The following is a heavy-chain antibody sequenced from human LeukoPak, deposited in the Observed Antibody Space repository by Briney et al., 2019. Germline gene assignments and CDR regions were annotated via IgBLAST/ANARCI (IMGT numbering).Heavy chain of an antibody. D-gene: IGHD3-10*01. CDR3: ARDSGLLWFGEFGNWFDP. CDR2: IIPIFGTA. Sequence: ASVKVSCKASGGTFSSYAISWVRQAPGQGLEWMGGIIPIFGTANYAQKFQGRVTITADESTSTAYMELSSLRSEDTAVYYCARDSGLLWFGEFGNWFDPWGQGTLVTVSS. J-gene: IGHJ5*02. CDR1: GGTFSSYA. V-gene: IGHV1-69*13.